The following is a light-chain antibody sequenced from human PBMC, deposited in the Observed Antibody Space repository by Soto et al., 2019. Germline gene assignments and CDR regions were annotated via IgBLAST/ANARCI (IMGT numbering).Light chain of an antibody. CDR1: SRDVGGSNY. Sequence: QSALIQPASVSGSPGQSTTISCTGTSRDVGGSNYVSWYQHHPHRTPKLLIYEGNYRPTGVSCRFSGSKSGNTASLTISGLQAEDEADYYCSSYISSNTLEVFGVGTKLTVL. J-gene: IGLJ2*01. V-gene: IGLV2-14*01. CDR3: SSYISSNTLEV. CDR2: EGN.